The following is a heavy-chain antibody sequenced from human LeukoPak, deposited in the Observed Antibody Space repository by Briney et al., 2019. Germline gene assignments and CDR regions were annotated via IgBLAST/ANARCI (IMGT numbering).Heavy chain of an antibody. D-gene: IGHD2-15*01. V-gene: IGHV1-18*01. CDR3: ARDLGDRELCSGGSCYSLSRYYYGMDV. J-gene: IGHJ6*02. CDR1: GYIFTSYG. Sequence: ASVKVSCKASGYIFTSYGISWVRQARGQGLEGVGCIRSYNGNKNCAQKLQSSVTMTTDTSTSTAYMELMSLRSDDTAVYYCARDLGDRELCSGGSCYSLSRYYYGMDVWGQGTTVTVSS. CDR2: IRSYNGNK.